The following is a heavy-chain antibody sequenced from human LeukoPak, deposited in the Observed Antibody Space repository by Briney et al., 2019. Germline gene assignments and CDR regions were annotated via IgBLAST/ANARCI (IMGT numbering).Heavy chain of an antibody. CDR1: GLTVRNNY. Sequence: PGGSLRLSCAASGLTVRNNYMSWVRQSPGKGLEWVSSISSSSNYRYYADSVKGRFTISRDNAKNSLYLQMISLTAEDTAFYYCARDSQPTYSGYDLEDDYYYYYMDVWGKGTTVTISS. CDR2: ISSSSNYR. V-gene: IGHV3-21*01. CDR3: ARDSQPTYSGYDLEDDYYYYYMDV. J-gene: IGHJ6*03. D-gene: IGHD5-12*01.